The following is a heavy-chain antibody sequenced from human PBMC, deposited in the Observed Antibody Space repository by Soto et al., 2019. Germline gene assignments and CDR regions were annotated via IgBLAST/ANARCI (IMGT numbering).Heavy chain of an antibody. V-gene: IGHV4-34*01. CDR3: HTYDFWSGYLDY. J-gene: IGHJ4*02. CDR1: GGSFSGYY. D-gene: IGHD3-3*01. Sequence: SETLSLTCAVYGGSFSGYYWSWIRQPPGKGLEWIGEINHSGSTNYNPSLKSRVTISVDTSKNQFSLKLSSVTAADTAVHYCHTYDFWSGYLDYWGQGTLSPSPQ. CDR2: INHSGST.